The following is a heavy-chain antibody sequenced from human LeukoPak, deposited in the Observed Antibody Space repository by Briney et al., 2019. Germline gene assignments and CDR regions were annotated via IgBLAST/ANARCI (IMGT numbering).Heavy chain of an antibody. CDR2: VSSSSTYI. Sequence: PGGSLRLSCAASGFTFSTYSMNWVRQAPGKGLEWVSSVSSSSTYIFYADSVKGRFTISRDNAKNSLYLQMNSLRAEDTAVYYCARGANSGSFSYWGQGTLVTVSS. D-gene: IGHD1-26*01. V-gene: IGHV3-21*01. CDR1: GFTFSTYS. CDR3: ARGANSGSFSY. J-gene: IGHJ4*02.